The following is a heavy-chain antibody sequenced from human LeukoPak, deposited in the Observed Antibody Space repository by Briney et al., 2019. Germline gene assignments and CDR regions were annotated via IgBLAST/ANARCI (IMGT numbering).Heavy chain of an antibody. D-gene: IGHD6-6*01. V-gene: IGHV3-23*01. CDR2: ISGSGGST. CDR1: GFTFSSYA. CDR3: AKVRIAARIFDY. J-gene: IGHJ4*02. Sequence: GGSLRLSCAASGFTFSSYAMSWVRQAPGKGLEWFSAISGSGGSTYYADSVKGRFTISRDNSKNTLYLQMNSLRAEDTAVYYCAKVRIAARIFDYWGQGTLVTVSS.